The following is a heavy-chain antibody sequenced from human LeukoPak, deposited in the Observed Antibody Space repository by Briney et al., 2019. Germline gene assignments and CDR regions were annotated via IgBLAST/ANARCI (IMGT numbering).Heavy chain of an antibody. CDR2: ISSSSSSYI. J-gene: IGHJ4*02. CDR1: GFTFSSCS. CDR3: AKSAGRLWSGKFLHFDY. V-gene: IGHV3-21*01. Sequence: PGGSLRLSCAASGFTFSSCSMNWVRQAPGKGLEWVSSISSSSSSYIYYADSVKGRFTISRDNAKNSLYLQMNSLRAEDTAVYYCAKSAGRLWSGKFLHFDYWGQGTLVTVSS. D-gene: IGHD3-3*01.